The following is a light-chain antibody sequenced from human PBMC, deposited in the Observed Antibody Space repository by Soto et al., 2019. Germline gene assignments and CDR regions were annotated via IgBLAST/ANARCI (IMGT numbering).Light chain of an antibody. Sequence: DIPLTQSPSFLSASVGDRVTITCRASQGISSYLAWYQQKPGKAPKLLSYAASTLQSGVPSRFSGSGSGTEFTLTISSLQPEDFANYYCQQRNSYPLTFGQGTKLEIK. CDR2: AAS. CDR3: QQRNSYPLT. J-gene: IGKJ2*01. CDR1: QGISSY. V-gene: IGKV1-9*01.